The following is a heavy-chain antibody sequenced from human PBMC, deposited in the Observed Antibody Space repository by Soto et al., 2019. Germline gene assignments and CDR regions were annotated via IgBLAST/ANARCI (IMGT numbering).Heavy chain of an antibody. V-gene: IGHV3-21*04. CDR1: GFTFSRES. D-gene: IGHD6-6*01. J-gene: IGHJ4*02. Sequence: PGGSLRLSCAASGFTFSRESMNWVRQAPGKGLEWVSSVSSSSSYIYYADSVKGRFTISRDNAKNSLYLQMNSLRAEDTAVYYCARGFLARLIDYWGQGTLVTVSS. CDR3: ARGFLARLIDY. CDR2: VSSSSSYI.